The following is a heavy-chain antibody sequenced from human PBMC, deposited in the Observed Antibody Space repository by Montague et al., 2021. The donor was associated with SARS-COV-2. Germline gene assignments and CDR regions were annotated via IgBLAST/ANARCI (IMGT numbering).Heavy chain of an antibody. J-gene: IGHJ4*02. CDR1: GGSISSYY. Sequence: SETLSLTCTVSGGSISSYYWSWIRQTPGKGLEWIGYIYYSRSTNYNPSLKSRVTLSVDTSKNQFSLNLSSVTAADTAVYYCARDSHYYDSSGHFDYWGQGTLVTVSS. CDR2: IYYSRST. CDR3: ARDSHYYDSSGHFDY. V-gene: IGHV4-59*13. D-gene: IGHD3-22*01.